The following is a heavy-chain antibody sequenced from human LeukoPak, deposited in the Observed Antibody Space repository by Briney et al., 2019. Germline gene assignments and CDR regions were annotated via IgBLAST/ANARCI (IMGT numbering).Heavy chain of an antibody. CDR2: INPSGGST. V-gene: IGHV1-46*01. J-gene: IGHJ5*02. D-gene: IGHD4-11*01. Sequence: ASVKVSCKASGYTFTSYYIHWVRQAPGQGLEWMGIINPSGGSTTYAQKFQGRVTMTRDMSTRTLYMELSSLRSEDTAFYYCARVGDYSPRGWFDPWGQGTLVTVSS. CDR1: GYTFTSYY. CDR3: ARVGDYSPRGWFDP.